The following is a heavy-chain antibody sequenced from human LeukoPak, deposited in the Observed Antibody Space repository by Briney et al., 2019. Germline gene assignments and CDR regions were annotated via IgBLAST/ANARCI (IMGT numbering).Heavy chain of an antibody. D-gene: IGHD3-9*01. V-gene: IGHV1-2*06. CDR2: INPNSGGT. CDR1: GYTFTGYY. J-gene: IGHJ4*02. Sequence: ASVKVSCKASGYTFTGYYMHWVRQAPGQGLEWMGRINPNSGGTNYAQKFQGRVTMTRDTSISTAYMELRSLRSDDTAVYYCARDRGLYYDILTGYYPYYFDYWGQGTLVTVSS. CDR3: ARDRGLYYDILTGYYPYYFDY.